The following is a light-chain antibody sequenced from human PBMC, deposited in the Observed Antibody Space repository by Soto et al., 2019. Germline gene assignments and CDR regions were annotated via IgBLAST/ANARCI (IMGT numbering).Light chain of an antibody. CDR2: AAS. Sequence: DIQMTRSPSSVSASVGARITITCRASQGISSWLAWYQQKQGKAPKLMIYAASSLQSGVPSRFSGSGSGTHGTLTISSLKNEDVSTYYCQQANTFTLTFGQGTRLEIK. V-gene: IGKV1D-12*01. J-gene: IGKJ5*01. CDR1: QGISSW. CDR3: QQANTFTLT.